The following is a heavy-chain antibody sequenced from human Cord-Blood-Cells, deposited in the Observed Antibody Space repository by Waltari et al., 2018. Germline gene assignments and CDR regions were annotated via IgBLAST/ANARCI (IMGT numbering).Heavy chain of an antibody. J-gene: IGHJ4*02. Sequence: QLQLQESGPGLVKPSETLSLTCPVSGGSIRSSSYYRGWIRQPPGKGLEWIGSIYYSGSTYYNPSLKSRVTISVDTSKNQFSLKLSSVTAADTAVYYCARLLGGNYYFDYWGQGTLVTVSS. CDR3: ARLLGGNYYFDY. CDR1: GGSIRSSSYY. D-gene: IGHD2-21*02. CDR2: IYYSGST. V-gene: IGHV4-39*01.